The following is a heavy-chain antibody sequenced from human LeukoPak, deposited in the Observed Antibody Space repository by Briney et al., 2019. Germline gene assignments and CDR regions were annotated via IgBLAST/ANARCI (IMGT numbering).Heavy chain of an antibody. CDR2: IYYSGST. Sequence: SETLSLTCTVSGGSIGSYFWSWIRQPPGKGLEWIGYIYYSGSTNYNPSLKSRVTISVDTSKNQFSLKLSSVTAADTAVYYCASSGVVVAANDAFDIWGQGTMVTVSS. D-gene: IGHD2-15*01. V-gene: IGHV4-59*01. J-gene: IGHJ3*02. CDR1: GGSIGSYF. CDR3: ASSGVVVAANDAFDI.